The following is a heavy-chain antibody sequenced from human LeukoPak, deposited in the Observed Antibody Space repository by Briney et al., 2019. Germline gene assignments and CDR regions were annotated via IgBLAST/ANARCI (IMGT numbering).Heavy chain of an antibody. CDR1: GFTFSRYS. J-gene: IGHJ4*02. Sequence: PGGSLRLSCAASGFTFSRYSRNWVRQAPGKGLEWVSCISSSSSYIYYADSVKGRFTISRDNAKNSLHLQMNSLRAEDTAVYYCARDSRLFGELLHFDYWGQGTLVTVSS. V-gene: IGHV3-21*01. D-gene: IGHD3-10*02. CDR2: ISSSSSYI. CDR3: ARDSRLFGELLHFDY.